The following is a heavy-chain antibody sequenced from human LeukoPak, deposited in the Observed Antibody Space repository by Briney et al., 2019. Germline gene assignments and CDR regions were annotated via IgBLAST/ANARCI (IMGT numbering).Heavy chain of an antibody. CDR2: IYHSGST. CDR3: ARNSSGWFFDY. D-gene: IGHD6-19*01. Sequence: SETLSLTCDVSGDSISSGYYWGWIRQPPGKGLEWIGSIYHSGSTTYNPSLKSRVTISADTSKNQFSLKVRSVTAADTAVYYCARNSSGWFFDYWGQGTLLTASS. CDR1: GDSISSGYY. J-gene: IGHJ4*02. V-gene: IGHV4-38-2*01.